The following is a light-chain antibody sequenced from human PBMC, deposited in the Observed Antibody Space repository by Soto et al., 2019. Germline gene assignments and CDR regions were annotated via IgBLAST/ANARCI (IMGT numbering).Light chain of an antibody. CDR1: QTVNSN. Sequence: EVVMTQSPATLSVSPGGRATLSCRASQTVNSNLAWYRQKPGQAPRLLIYGASTRANGIPARFSGSGSGTEFTLTISSLQSEDFAVYYCQQSYNWTPTFCQGIKLEIK. CDR3: QQSYNWTPT. J-gene: IGKJ2*01. CDR2: GAS. V-gene: IGKV3-15*01.